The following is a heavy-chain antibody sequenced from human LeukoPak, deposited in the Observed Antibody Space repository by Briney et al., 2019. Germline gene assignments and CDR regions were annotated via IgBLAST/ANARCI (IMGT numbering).Heavy chain of an antibody. CDR2: IYYSGST. CDR3: ARMGPAAAGIID. CDR1: GGSIGSYY. Sequence: SETLSLTCTVSGGSIGSYYWSWIRQPPGKGLEWIGYIYYSGSTNYNPSLKSRVTISVDRSKNQFSLKLNSLTAADTAVYYCARMGPAAAGIIDWGQGTLVTVSS. D-gene: IGHD6-13*01. V-gene: IGHV4-59*08. J-gene: IGHJ4*02.